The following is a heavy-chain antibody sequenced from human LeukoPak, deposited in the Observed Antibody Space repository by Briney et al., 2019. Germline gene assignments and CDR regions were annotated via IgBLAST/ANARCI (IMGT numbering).Heavy chain of an antibody. V-gene: IGHV4-61*01. CDR1: GGSVSSGSYY. D-gene: IGHD6-13*01. CDR3: ARLAAAAHVPFDY. Sequence: SETLSLTCTVSGGSVSSGSYYWSWIRQPPGKGLEWIGYIYYSGSTNYNPSLKSRVTISVDTSKNQFSLKLSSVTAADTAVYYCARLAAAAHVPFDYWGQGTLVTVSS. J-gene: IGHJ4*02. CDR2: IYYSGST.